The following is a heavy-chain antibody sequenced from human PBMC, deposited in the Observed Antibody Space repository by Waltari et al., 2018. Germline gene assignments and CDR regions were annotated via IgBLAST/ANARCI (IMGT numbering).Heavy chain of an antibody. CDR1: GGSISSYY. CDR2: IYTSGST. Sequence: QVQLQESGPGLVKPSETLSLTCTVSGGSISSYYWSWIRQPAGKGLEWIGRIYTSGSTNYNPSLKSRVTMSVDTSKNQFSLKLSAVTAADTAVYYCARAWHSIQKYNWFDPWGQGTLVTVSS. D-gene: IGHD3-3*02. V-gene: IGHV4-4*07. CDR3: ARAWHSIQKYNWFDP. J-gene: IGHJ5*02.